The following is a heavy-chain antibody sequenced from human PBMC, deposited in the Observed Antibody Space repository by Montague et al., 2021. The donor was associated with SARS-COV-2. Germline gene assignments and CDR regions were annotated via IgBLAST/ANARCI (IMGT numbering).Heavy chain of an antibody. Sequence: SETLSLTCTVSGGSISSNYWSWIWLPAGKGLEWIGRIYTSGTTNYNSSLKSRVTMSVDTSKNQFSLKLSSVTAADTAAYYCAGGSGIINFYNAGMDVWGQGTTVTVSS. CDR1: GGSISSNY. V-gene: IGHV4-4*07. CDR2: IYTSGTT. D-gene: IGHD3-10*01. CDR3: AGGSGIINFYNAGMDV. J-gene: IGHJ6*02.